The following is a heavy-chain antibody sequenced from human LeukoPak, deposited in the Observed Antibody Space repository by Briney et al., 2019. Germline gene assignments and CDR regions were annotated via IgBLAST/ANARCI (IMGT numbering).Heavy chain of an antibody. D-gene: IGHD6-13*01. Sequence: GGSLRLSCAASGFTFSSYAMHWVRQAPGKGLEWVAVISYDGSNKYYTDSVKGRFTISRDNSKNTLYLQMNSLRAEDTAVYYGARDLITAAGNEVYWGQGTLVTVSS. CDR2: ISYDGSNK. CDR1: GFTFSSYA. CDR3: ARDLITAAGNEVY. V-gene: IGHV3-30*03. J-gene: IGHJ4*02.